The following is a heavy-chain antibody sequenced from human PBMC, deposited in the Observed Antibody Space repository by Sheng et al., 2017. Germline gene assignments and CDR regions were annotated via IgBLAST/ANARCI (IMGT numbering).Heavy chain of an antibody. CDR2: IIPILGIA. CDR3: ASLGGGNIQSHYGGDY. CDR1: GGTFSSYT. V-gene: IGHV1-69*02. J-gene: IGHJ4*02. Sequence: QVQLVQSGAEVKKPGSSVKVSCKASGGTFSSYTISWVRQAPGQGLEWMGRIIPILGIANYAQKFQGRVTITADKSTSTAYMELSSLRSEDTAVYYCASLGGGNIQSHYGGDYWGQGTLVTVSS. D-gene: IGHD4-17*01.